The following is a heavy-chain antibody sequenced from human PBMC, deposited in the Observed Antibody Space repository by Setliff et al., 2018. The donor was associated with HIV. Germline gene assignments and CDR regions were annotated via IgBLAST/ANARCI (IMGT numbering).Heavy chain of an antibody. CDR2: IYYSGST. Sequence: SETLSLTCTVSGGSINIGSFYWSWIRQPPGKGLEWIGSIYYSGSTNYNPSLKSRVTISVDTSENQFSLKLSSVTAADAAVYYCAAFFVTPMTTQDFWGQGTLVTVSS. D-gene: IGHD4-4*01. V-gene: IGHV4-61*01. J-gene: IGHJ4*02. CDR3: AAFFVTPMTTQDF. CDR1: GGSINIGSFY.